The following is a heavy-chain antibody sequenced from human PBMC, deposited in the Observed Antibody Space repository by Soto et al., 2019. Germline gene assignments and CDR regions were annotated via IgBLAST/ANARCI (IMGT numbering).Heavy chain of an antibody. D-gene: IGHD6-19*01. CDR1: GFTFTSDS. CDR2: ISSHGRDI. J-gene: IGHJ4*01. Sequence: EVQLVESGGGLVKPGGSVRLSCEASGFTFTSDSMTWVRQAPGKGLEWVSSISSHGRDIFYADSVKGRFTISRDNAKDSLHLQMNSLTGEDSAVYYCARGAALAGKLDLWXXGTLVTVSS. CDR3: ARGAALAGKLDL. V-gene: IGHV3-21*06.